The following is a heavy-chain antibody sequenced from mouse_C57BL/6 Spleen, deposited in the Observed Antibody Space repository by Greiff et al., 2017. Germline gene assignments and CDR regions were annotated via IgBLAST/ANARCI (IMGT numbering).Heavy chain of an antibody. CDR1: GFTFTDYY. CDR2: IRNKANGYTT. V-gene: IGHV7-3*01. CDR3: ARPNNWDRYFDV. J-gene: IGHJ1*03. D-gene: IGHD4-1*01. Sequence: EVKLVESGGGLVQPGGSLSLSCAASGFTFTDYYMSWVRQPPGKALEWLGFIRNKANGYTTEYSASVKGRFTISRDNSQSNLYLQMNALRAEDSATYYCARPNNWDRYFDVWGTGTPVTVSS.